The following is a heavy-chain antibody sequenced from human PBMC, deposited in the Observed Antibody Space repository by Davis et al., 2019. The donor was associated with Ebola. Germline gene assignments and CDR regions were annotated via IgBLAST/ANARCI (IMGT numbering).Heavy chain of an antibody. V-gene: IGHV3-30*02. Sequence: GESLKISCAASGFTFSSYGMHWVRQAPGKGLEWVAVIWYDGSNKYYADSVKGRFTISRDNSKNTLYLQMNSLRAEDTAVYYCATRGDNRQFDYWGQGTLVTVSS. D-gene: IGHD2-21*02. CDR1: GFTFSSYG. CDR2: IWYDGSNK. CDR3: ATRGDNRQFDY. J-gene: IGHJ4*02.